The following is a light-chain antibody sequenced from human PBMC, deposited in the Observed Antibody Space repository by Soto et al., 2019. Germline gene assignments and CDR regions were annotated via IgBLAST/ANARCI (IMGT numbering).Light chain of an antibody. Sequence: QSVLTQPPSASGTPGQRITISCSGSSSDIESHTVNWYQQVPGKAPKLLINTNNQRPSGVPARFSGSKSGASASLAISGSQSEDDATYYCATWDDSRKGVFGTGTKLTVL. J-gene: IGLJ1*01. CDR3: ATWDDSRKGV. CDR1: SSDIESHT. V-gene: IGLV1-44*01. CDR2: TNN.